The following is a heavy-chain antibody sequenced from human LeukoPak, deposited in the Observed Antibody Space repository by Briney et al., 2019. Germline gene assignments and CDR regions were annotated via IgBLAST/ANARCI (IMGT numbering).Heavy chain of an antibody. CDR2: ISYDGRSK. J-gene: IGHJ4*02. Sequence: GGSLRLSCAASGFTFSSYAMSWVREAPGKGVEWGAVISYDGRSKYYGDSVKGRFTISGVISENRLYLQMNSLRAEDTTVYYCARDLTYYSDSSGYYGGDYWGQGALVIVSS. V-gene: IGHV3-30*03. CDR3: ARDLTYYSDSSGYYGGDY. CDR1: GFTFSSYA. D-gene: IGHD3-22*01.